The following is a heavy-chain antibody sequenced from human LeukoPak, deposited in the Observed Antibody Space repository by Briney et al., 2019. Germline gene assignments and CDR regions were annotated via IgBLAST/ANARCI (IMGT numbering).Heavy chain of an antibody. V-gene: IGHV3-13*01. Sequence: PGGSLRLSCAASGFTFSSYDMHWVRHATGKGLEWVSAIGTAGVTYYPGSVKGRFTISRENAKNSLYLQMNSLRAEDTAVYYCARVSAAGTGYYFDYWGQGTLVTVSS. CDR1: GFTFSSYD. CDR3: ARVSAAGTGYYFDY. D-gene: IGHD6-13*01. J-gene: IGHJ4*02. CDR2: IGTAGVT.